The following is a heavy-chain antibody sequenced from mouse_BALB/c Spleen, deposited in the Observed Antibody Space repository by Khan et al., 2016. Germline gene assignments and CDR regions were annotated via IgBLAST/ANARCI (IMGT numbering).Heavy chain of an antibody. CDR1: EFIFSSYA. J-gene: IGHJ2*01. CDR3: ARDKYSNPFDY. V-gene: IGHV5-6-5*01. Sequence: EVELVESGGGLMKPGESLKISCAASEFIFSSYAMSWVRQTPEKRLEWVASISSGGYTYYPDSMRGRFTISRDNAGNILYLQVSSLRSEDTAKYYCARDKYSNPFDYRGQGTTLTDSS. D-gene: IGHD2-5*01. CDR2: ISSGGYT.